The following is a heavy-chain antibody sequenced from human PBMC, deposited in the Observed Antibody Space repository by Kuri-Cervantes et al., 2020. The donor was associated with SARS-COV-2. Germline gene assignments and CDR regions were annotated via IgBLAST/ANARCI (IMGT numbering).Heavy chain of an antibody. Sequence: GESLKISCAASGFTFDDYAMHWVRQAPGKGLEWVSLISWDGGSTYYADSVKGRFTISRDNSKNTLYLQMNSLRAEDTALYYCAKSLPAGTWSFDYWGPGTLVTVSS. J-gene: IGHJ4*02. D-gene: IGHD6-19*01. CDR2: ISWDGGST. V-gene: IGHV3-43D*04. CDR3: AKSLPAGTWSFDY. CDR1: GFTFDDYA.